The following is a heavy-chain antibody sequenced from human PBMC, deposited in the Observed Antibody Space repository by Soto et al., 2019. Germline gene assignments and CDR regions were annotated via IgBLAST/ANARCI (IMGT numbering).Heavy chain of an antibody. CDR3: ARDGYSHVFDY. CDR1: GYTFTSYY. Sequence: QVQLVQSGAEVKKPGASVKVSCKASGYTFTSYYMHWVRQAPGQGLEWMGIINPSGGSTSYAQKCQGRVTMTRDTSTSTVYMELSSLRSEDTAVYYCARDGYSHVFDYWGQGTLVTVSS. D-gene: IGHD5-18*01. J-gene: IGHJ4*02. CDR2: INPSGGST. V-gene: IGHV1-46*01.